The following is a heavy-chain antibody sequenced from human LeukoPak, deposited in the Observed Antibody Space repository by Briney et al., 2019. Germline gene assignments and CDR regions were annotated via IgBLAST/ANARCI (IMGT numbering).Heavy chain of an antibody. D-gene: IGHD6-6*01. CDR1: GFTFSSFG. CDR3: AKEQSEYTSRAVDY. CDR2: VSYDGRTK. Sequence: QTGRSLRLSCAASGFTFSSFGMHWVRQARGKGLEWVAVVSYDGRTKFYVDSVKGRFTISRDNSKNMLYLQMNSLRSEDTAVYYCAKEQSEYTSRAVDYWGQGTLVTVSS. J-gene: IGHJ4*02. V-gene: IGHV3-30*18.